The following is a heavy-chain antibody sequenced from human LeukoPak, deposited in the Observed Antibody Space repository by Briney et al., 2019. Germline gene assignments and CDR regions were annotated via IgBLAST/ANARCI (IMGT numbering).Heavy chain of an antibody. J-gene: IGHJ6*02. CDR1: GGSISSYY. CDR2: IYTSGST. V-gene: IGHV4-4*07. Sequence: SETLSLTCTVSGGSISSYYWSWIRQPAGKGLEWIGRIYTSGSTNYNPFLKSRVTMSVDTSKNQFSLKLSSVTAADTAVYYCARDQGYGLNYYYYYGMDVWGQGTTVTVSS. D-gene: IGHD5-12*01. CDR3: ARDQGYGLNYYYYYGMDV.